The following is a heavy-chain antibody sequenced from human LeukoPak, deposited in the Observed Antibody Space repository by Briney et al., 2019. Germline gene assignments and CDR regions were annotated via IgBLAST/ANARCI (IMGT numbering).Heavy chain of an antibody. CDR3: ARGGSYLSAFDI. CDR1: GFTFSSYG. J-gene: IGHJ3*02. D-gene: IGHD1-26*01. Sequence: GGSLRLSCAASGFTFSSYGMHWVRQPPGKGLEWVSIIYSGGSTFYADSVKGRFTISRDNSKNTLYLQMNSLRAEDTAVYYCARGGSYLSAFDIWGQGTMVTVSS. CDR2: IYSGGST. V-gene: IGHV3-NL1*01.